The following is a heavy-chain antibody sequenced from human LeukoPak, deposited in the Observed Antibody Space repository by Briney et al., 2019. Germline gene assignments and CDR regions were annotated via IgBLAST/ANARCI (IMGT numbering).Heavy chain of an antibody. J-gene: IGHJ4*02. V-gene: IGHV4-59*01. CDR3: TRGDRSLLFDY. D-gene: IGHD1-26*01. CDR1: GDSTSTYY. Sequence: PSETLSLTCTVSGDSTSTYYWSWIRQPPGKGLEWIGYIYASGSTNYNPSLKSRVTFSIDTSKNQFSLHLSSVTAADTAVYYCTRGDRSLLFDYWGQGTLVTVSS. CDR2: IYASGST.